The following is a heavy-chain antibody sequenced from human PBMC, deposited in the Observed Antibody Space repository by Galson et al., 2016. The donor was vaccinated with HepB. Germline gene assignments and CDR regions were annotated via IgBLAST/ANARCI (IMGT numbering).Heavy chain of an antibody. CDR2: VDGPTHNT. Sequence: SLRLSCAASGFTFRNYALSWVRRAPGKGLEWVSHVDGPTHNTHYADSVRGRFSIYRDNSGDTLYLQMDSLTAEDSAIYYCTTWLSHHFDYWGQGTRVTVSS. CDR1: GFTFRNYA. V-gene: IGHV3-23*01. CDR3: TTWLSHHFDY. J-gene: IGHJ4*02. D-gene: IGHD6-19*01.